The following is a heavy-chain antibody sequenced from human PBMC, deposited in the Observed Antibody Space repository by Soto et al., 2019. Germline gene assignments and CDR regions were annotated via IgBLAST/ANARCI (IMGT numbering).Heavy chain of an antibody. CDR1: GGSISSYY. Sequence: SETLSLTCTVSGGSISSYYWSWIRQPPGKGLEWIGYIYYSGSTNYNPSLKSRVTISVDTSKNPFSLKLSSVTAADTAVYYCASFPRPPYSSGWRGWFDPWGQGTLVTVSS. CDR2: IYYSGST. CDR3: ASFPRPPYSSGWRGWFDP. D-gene: IGHD6-19*01. V-gene: IGHV4-59*08. J-gene: IGHJ5*02.